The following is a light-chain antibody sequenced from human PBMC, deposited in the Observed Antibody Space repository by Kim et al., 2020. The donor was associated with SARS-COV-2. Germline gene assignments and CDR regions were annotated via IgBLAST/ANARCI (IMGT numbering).Light chain of an antibody. J-gene: IGKJ2*02. CDR2: DAS. Sequence: LSLSPGERAALSCRASQSVSSSLAWYQQKPGQPPRLLIYDASNRATGIPARFSGSGSGTYFTLTISSLEPEDFAVYYCQQRSNLWTFGQGTKLEI. CDR1: QSVSSS. CDR3: QQRSNLWT. V-gene: IGKV3-11*01.